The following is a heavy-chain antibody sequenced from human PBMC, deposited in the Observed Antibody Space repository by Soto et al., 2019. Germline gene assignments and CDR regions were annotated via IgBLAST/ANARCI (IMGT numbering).Heavy chain of an antibody. CDR2: ISAHNGNT. V-gene: IGHV1-18*01. J-gene: IGHJ4*02. Sequence: QVNLVQSGAEVKKPGASVKVSCKGSGYTFTSDGITWVRQAPGQGLEWMGWISAHNGNTDYAQKLQGSVTVTRDTSTSTAYMELRSLRSNDTAVYYCARGRYGDYWGQGALVTVSS. CDR3: ARGRYGDY. CDR1: GYTFTSDG. D-gene: IGHD1-1*01.